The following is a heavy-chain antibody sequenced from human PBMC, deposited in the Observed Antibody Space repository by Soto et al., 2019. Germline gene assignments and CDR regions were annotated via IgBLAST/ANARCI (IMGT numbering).Heavy chain of an antibody. CDR1: GFTFISSF. Sequence: SLRLSCVASGFTFISSFMGWIRQAPGKGLEWVANINQDGGVTYYVDSVEGRFTISRDNTKDSLYLQMNSLRGEDTAIYYCARYYRGSGRYFFDYWGQGTPVTVS. J-gene: IGHJ4*02. D-gene: IGHD6-19*01. CDR2: INQDGGVT. V-gene: IGHV3-7*03. CDR3: ARYYRGSGRYFFDY.